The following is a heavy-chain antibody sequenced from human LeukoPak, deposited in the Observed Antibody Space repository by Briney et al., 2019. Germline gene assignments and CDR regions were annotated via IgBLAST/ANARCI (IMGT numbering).Heavy chain of an antibody. J-gene: IGHJ5*02. CDR2: IYHSGST. V-gene: IGHV4-39*01. Sequence: SETLSLTCTVSGGSFITSNYYWPWIRQPPGKGLEWIGSIYHSGSTYYNPSLKSRVTMSVDTSKNQFSLTLGYVTAADTAVYYCARHVQYYYDSSGYYKGWFDPWGQGTQVTVSS. D-gene: IGHD3-22*01. CDR3: ARHVQYYYDSSGYYKGWFDP. CDR1: GGSFITSNYY.